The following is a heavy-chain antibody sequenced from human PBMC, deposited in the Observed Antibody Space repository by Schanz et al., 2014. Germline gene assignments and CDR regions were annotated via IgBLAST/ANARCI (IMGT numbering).Heavy chain of an antibody. V-gene: IGHV3-48*01. D-gene: IGHD2-15*01. CDR1: GFTFNSYA. Sequence: VQLVESGGGVVQFGRSLRLSCAASGFTFNSYAMNWVRQVPGKGLEWLSYIATSSSTRHYADSVKGRFTISRDNSKNTLYLQMNTLRAEDTAVYYCARDRGYCSGGSCLTFDYWGQGTLVTVSS. CDR3: ARDRGYCSGGSCLTFDY. CDR2: IATSSSTR. J-gene: IGHJ4*02.